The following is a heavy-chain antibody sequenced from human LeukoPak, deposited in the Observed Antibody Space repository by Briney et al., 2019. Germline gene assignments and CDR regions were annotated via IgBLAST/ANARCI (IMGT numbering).Heavy chain of an antibody. CDR2: IYYSGST. Sequence: SETLSLTCTVSGGSISSYYWSWIRQPPGKGLEWIGYIYYSGSTNYNPSLQSRVTISVDTPKNQFSLKLSSVTAADTAVYYCARLELGAFDIWGQGTMVTVSS. D-gene: IGHD3-10*01. V-gene: IGHV4-59*08. J-gene: IGHJ3*02. CDR3: ARLELGAFDI. CDR1: GGSISSYY.